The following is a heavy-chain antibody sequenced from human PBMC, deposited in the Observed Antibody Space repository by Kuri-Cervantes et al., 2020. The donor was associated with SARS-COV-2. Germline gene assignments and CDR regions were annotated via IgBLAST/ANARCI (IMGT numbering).Heavy chain of an antibody. V-gene: IGHV1-18*04. CDR3: VRDGYGDYVDY. CDR2: VSGYNGHT. Sequence: ASVKVSCKASGYTFTSSGISWVRQAPGQGLEWMGWVSGYNGHTSYAQKLQGRVTMTTDTSTTTAYMELRSLRSDDTAVFYCVRDGYGDYVDYWGQGTPVTVSS. J-gene: IGHJ4*02. CDR1: GYTFTSSG. D-gene: IGHD2-21*01.